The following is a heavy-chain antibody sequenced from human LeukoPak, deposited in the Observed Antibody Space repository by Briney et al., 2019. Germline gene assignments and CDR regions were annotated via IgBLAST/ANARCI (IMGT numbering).Heavy chain of an antibody. CDR3: AKGERDGYNFGPYFDY. CDR2: ISGSGGST. CDR1: GYTFSRYG. Sequence: SCKASGYTFSRYGMTWVRQAPGKGLEWVSAISGSGGSTYYADSVKGRFTISRDNSKNTLYLQMNSLRAEDTAVYYCAKGERDGYNFGPYFDYWGQGTLVTVSS. J-gene: IGHJ4*02. V-gene: IGHV3-23*01. D-gene: IGHD5-24*01.